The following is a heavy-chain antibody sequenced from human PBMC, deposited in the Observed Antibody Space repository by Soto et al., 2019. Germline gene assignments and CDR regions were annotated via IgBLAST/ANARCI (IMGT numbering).Heavy chain of an antibody. J-gene: IGHJ6*02. CDR3: ARAPGLRFPPYYYYYGMDV. CDR1: GFTVSSNY. D-gene: IGHD3-16*01. Sequence: GGSLRLSCAASGFTVSSNYMSWVRQAPGKGLEWVSVIYSGGSTYYADSVKGRFTISRDNSKNTLYLQMNSLRAEDTAVYYCARAPGLRFPPYYYYYGMDVWGQGTTVTVSS. V-gene: IGHV3-53*01. CDR2: IYSGGST.